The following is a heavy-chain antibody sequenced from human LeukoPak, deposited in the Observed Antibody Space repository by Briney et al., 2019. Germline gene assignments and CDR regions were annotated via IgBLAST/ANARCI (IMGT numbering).Heavy chain of an antibody. CDR3: AREGQYIAYGSPSRDPYGLDV. J-gene: IGHJ6*02. D-gene: IGHD5-12*01. Sequence: SVKVSCKASGGTFSDYAISWVRQGPGQGLEWMGRIIPIFGTTNYAQKFQGRVTITADESTSTAYMELSSLRSEDTAMYFCAREGQYIAYGSPSRDPYGLDVWGQGTTVTVSS. CDR2: IIPIFGTT. V-gene: IGHV1-69*13. CDR1: GGTFSDYA.